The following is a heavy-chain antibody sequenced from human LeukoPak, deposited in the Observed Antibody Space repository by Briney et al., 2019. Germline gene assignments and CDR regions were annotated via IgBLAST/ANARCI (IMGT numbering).Heavy chain of an antibody. CDR1: GGSIDSTNR. CDR2: ITNSGNSK. V-gene: IGHV3-48*01. J-gene: IGHJ4*02. CDR3: ARTRSSGYLTFDY. D-gene: IGHD3-22*01. Sequence: ETLSLTCDVSGGSIDSTNRWNWVRQAPGEGLEWISYITNSGNSKSYADSVKGRFTISRDNTKNSLYLQMNGLRAEDTAVYYCARTRSSGYLTFDYWGQGILVTVSS.